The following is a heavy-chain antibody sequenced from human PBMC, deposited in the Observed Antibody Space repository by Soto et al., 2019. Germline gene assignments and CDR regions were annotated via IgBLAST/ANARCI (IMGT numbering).Heavy chain of an antibody. V-gene: IGHV3-23*01. J-gene: IGHJ4*02. CDR2: ISGSGDST. CDR3: AKSIVAVAGPIAY. D-gene: IGHD6-19*01. CDR1: GFTFSSYA. Sequence: EVQLLESGGGLVQPGGSLRLSCAASGFTFSSYAMSCVRQAPGKGLEWVSTISGSGDSTYYADSVKGRFTISRDNSKNRLYLQMNSLRAEDTAVYYCAKSIVAVAGPIAYWGQGTLVTVSS.